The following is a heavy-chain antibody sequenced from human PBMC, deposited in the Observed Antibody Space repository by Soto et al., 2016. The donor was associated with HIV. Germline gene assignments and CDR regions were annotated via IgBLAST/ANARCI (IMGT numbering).Heavy chain of an antibody. CDR1: GGTFSSYA. J-gene: IGHJ5*02. D-gene: IGHD3-16*01. CDR3: ARDKAERGDWFDP. Sequence: QVQLVQSGAEVKKPGSSVKVSCKASGGTFSSYATSWVRQAPGQGLEWMGGIIPILGIPNYAQKFKGRVAITADKSTNTAYMELRSLRSEDTAVYYCARDKAERGDWFDPWGQGTLVTVSS. CDR2: IIPILGIP. V-gene: IGHV1-69*10.